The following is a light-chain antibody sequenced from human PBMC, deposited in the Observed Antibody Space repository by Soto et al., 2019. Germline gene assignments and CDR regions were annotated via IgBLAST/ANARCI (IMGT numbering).Light chain of an antibody. Sequence: EIVMTQSPATLSVSPGESVTLSCRASQSIRSTVAWYQQIPGQAPRLLIYGPSTRVTGIPVRFSGSGSGTALTLTISSLQSEDFALYYCHQYSNWLRGTFGPGTKREIK. CDR1: QSIRST. CDR2: GPS. CDR3: HQYSNWLRGT. V-gene: IGKV3-15*01. J-gene: IGKJ2*02.